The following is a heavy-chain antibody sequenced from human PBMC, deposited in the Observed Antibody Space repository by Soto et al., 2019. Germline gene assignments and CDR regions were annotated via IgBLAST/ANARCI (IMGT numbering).Heavy chain of an antibody. Sequence: VQLLESGGGLVQPGGSLRLSCAASGFTFSSYAMSWVRQAPGKGLEWVSAISRSDGSTYFADSVKGRFTISRDNSKNTLYLQMNSLRAEDTAVYYCAKKAALTTPSFDSWGQGTLVTVSS. J-gene: IGHJ4*02. V-gene: IGHV3-23*01. D-gene: IGHD4-4*01. CDR3: AKKAALTTPSFDS. CDR1: GFTFSSYA. CDR2: ISRSDGST.